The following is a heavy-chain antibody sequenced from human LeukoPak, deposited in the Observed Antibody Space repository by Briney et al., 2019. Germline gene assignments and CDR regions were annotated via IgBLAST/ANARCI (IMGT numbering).Heavy chain of an antibody. V-gene: IGHV3-66*01. J-gene: IGHJ4*02. CDR3: ARGDGYNFFDY. D-gene: IGHD5-24*01. CDR1: GFTVSRNY. CDR2: IYIDGNT. Sequence: GGSLRLSSAASGFTVSRNYMSWVRQAPGKGLEWVSVIYIDGNTYYADSVRGRFTISRDNSKNTVYLQMNSLRAEDTAVYYCARGDGYNFFDYWGQGTLVTVSS.